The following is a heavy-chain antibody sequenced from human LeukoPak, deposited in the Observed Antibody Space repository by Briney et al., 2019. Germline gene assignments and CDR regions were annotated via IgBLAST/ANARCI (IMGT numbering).Heavy chain of an antibody. V-gene: IGHV3-23*01. D-gene: IGHD5-12*01. CDR1: GFTLSNHA. J-gene: IGHJ4*02. CDR3: VKDRVDGSRSQFDS. Sequence: PGGSLRLSCAASGFTLSNHAMIWVRQAPGKGLEWVSSISGSGAMTYYADSVKGRFTISRDNAMDRLYLQMNSLRADDTAVYYCVKDRVDGSRSQFDSWGQGSLVIVSS. CDR2: ISGSGAMT.